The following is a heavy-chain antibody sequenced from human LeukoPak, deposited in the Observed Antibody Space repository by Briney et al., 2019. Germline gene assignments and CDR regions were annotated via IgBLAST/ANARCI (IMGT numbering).Heavy chain of an antibody. Sequence: PGRSLRLSCAASGFTFSSYAMHWVRQAPGKGLEWVAVISYDGSNKYYADSVKGRFTISRDNSKNTLYLQMNSLRAEDTAVYYCARVRYGMDVWGQGTTVTVSS. CDR3: ARVRYGMDV. CDR1: GFTFSSYA. V-gene: IGHV3-30-3*01. CDR2: ISYDGSNK. J-gene: IGHJ6*02.